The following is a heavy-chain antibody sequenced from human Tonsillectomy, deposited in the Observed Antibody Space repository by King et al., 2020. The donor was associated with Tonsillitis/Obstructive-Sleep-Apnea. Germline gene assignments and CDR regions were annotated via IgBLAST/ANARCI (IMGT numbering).Heavy chain of an antibody. CDR2: IWYDGSNK. V-gene: IGHV3-33*01. CDR1: GFTFSSYG. J-gene: IGHJ3*02. Sequence: QVQLVESGGGVVQPGRSLRLSCAASGFTFSSYGIHWVRQAPGKGLEWVAVIWYDGSNKYYADSVKGRFTISRDNSKKTLYLQMNSLRAEDTAVYYCARDGFNAFDIWGQGTMVTVSS. CDR3: ARDGFNAFDI.